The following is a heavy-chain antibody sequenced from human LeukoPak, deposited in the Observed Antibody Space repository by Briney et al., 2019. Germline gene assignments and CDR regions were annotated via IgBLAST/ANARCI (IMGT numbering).Heavy chain of an antibody. CDR1: GVTFSKYW. CDR3: AAKQWLAPPPDS. Sequence: AGSLRLSCAASGVTFSKYWMLWVRQSPGKGLESVSRINTDGTVTTYADSVKGRFTVSRDNADNTMFLQMNSVRDEDTAVYYCAAKQWLAPPPDSWGQGTPVTVSS. J-gene: IGHJ4*02. CDR2: INTDGTVT. V-gene: IGHV3-74*01. D-gene: IGHD6-19*01.